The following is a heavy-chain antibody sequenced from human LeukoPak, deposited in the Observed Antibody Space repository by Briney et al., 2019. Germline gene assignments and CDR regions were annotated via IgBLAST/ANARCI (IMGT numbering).Heavy chain of an antibody. V-gene: IGHV4-30-4*01. Sequence: PSETLSLTCTVSGGSISSGDYYWSWIRQPPGKGLEWIGYIYYSGSTCYNPSLKSRVTISVDTSKNQFSLKLSSVTAADTAVYYCARGLRFLEWLPFDYWGQGTLVTVSS. CDR2: IYYSGST. J-gene: IGHJ4*02. D-gene: IGHD3-3*01. CDR1: GGSISSGDYY. CDR3: ARGLRFLEWLPFDY.